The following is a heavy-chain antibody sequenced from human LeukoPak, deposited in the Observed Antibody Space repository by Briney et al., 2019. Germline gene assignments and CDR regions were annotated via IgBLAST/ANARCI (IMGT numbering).Heavy chain of an antibody. CDR2: MYYSGST. J-gene: IGHJ4*02. Sequence: KPSETLSLTCTVSGGSISSSSYYWGWIRQPPGKGLEWIGSMYYSGSTYQNPSLKSRVTISVDTSKNQFSLKLSSVTAADTAVYYCARHRSGWLQSSFDYWGQGTLVTVSS. V-gene: IGHV4-39*01. CDR1: GGSISSSSYY. CDR3: ARHRSGWLQSSFDY. D-gene: IGHD5-24*01.